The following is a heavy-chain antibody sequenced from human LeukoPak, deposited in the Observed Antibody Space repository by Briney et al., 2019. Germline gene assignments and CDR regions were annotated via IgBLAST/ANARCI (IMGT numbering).Heavy chain of an antibody. J-gene: IGHJ4*02. CDR2: IYYSGSD. CDR1: GDSISSGGSY. CDR3: ARFSPCSVSSCHYASFDF. Sequence: PSETLSLTCTVSGDSISSGGSYWSWVRQHPEKGLEWIGYIYYSGSDYYNPSLKSRVTISVDTSKNQFSLKLSSVTAADTAVDYCARFSPCSVSSCHYASFDFWGQGTLVTVSS. D-gene: IGHD6-13*01. V-gene: IGHV4-31*03.